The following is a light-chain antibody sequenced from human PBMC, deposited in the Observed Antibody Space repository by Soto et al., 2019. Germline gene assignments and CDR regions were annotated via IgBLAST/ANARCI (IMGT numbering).Light chain of an antibody. CDR2: DVN. CDR3: ASYTRTTTLV. CDR1: SSDVGRYNL. V-gene: IGLV2-14*02. J-gene: IGLJ2*01. Sequence: QSALTQPASVSGSPGQSITISCTGSSSDVGRYNLVSWYRHHPGKAPKLVIYDVNNRPSGISYRFSGSKSGNTASLTISGLQAEDEADYYCASYTRTTTLVFGGGTKVTVL.